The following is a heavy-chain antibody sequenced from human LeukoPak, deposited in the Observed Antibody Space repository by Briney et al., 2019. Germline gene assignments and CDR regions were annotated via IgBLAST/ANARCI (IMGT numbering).Heavy chain of an antibody. V-gene: IGHV4-30-4*08. CDR1: GGSISSYY. D-gene: IGHD2-15*01. Sequence: PSETLSLTCTVSGGSISSYYWSWIRQPPGKGLEWIGYIYYSGSTYYNPSLKSRVTISVDTSKNQFSLKLSSVTAADTAVYYCARGGCSGGSCYSGVNWFDPWGQGTLVTVSS. CDR3: ARGGCSGGSCYSGVNWFDP. CDR2: IYYSGST. J-gene: IGHJ5*02.